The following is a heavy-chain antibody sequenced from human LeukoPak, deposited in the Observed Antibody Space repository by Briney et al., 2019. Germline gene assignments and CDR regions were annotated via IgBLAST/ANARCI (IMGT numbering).Heavy chain of an antibody. CDR2: ISSSGSTI. J-gene: IGHJ4*02. CDR3: ASVSGYYDSSGYSSNDY. Sequence: GGSLRLSCAASGFTFSDYYMSWIRQAPGKGLEWVSYISSSGSTIYYADSVKARFTISRDNANNSLYLQMNSLRADDTAVYYCASVSGYYDSSGYSSNDYWGQGTLVTVSS. D-gene: IGHD3-22*01. V-gene: IGHV3-11*01. CDR1: GFTFSDYY.